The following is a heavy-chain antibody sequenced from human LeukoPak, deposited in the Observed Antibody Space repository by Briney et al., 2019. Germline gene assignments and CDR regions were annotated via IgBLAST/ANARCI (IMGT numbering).Heavy chain of an antibody. J-gene: IGHJ3*02. V-gene: IGHV3-7*01. CDR2: IKQDGSEK. Sequence: GGSLRLSCAASGFTFSSYWMSWVRQAPGKGLEWVANIKQDGSEKYYVDSVKGRFTISRDNAKNSLYLQMNSLRAEDTAVYYCARESLNYYDSSGYLGDAFDIWGQGTMVTVSS. CDR3: ARESLNYYDSSGYLGDAFDI. D-gene: IGHD3-22*01. CDR1: GFTFSSYW.